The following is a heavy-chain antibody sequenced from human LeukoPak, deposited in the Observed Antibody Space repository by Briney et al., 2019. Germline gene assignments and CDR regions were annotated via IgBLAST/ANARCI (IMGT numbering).Heavy chain of an antibody. V-gene: IGHV4-34*01. J-gene: IGHJ5*02. Sequence: SETLSLTCAVYGGSFSGYYWSWIRQPPGKGLEWIGEINHSGSTNYNPSLKSRVTISVDTSKNQFSLKLSSVTAADTAVYYCASQLRFLEWPPRGGYDPWGQGTLVTVSS. D-gene: IGHD3-3*01. CDR3: ASQLRFLEWPPRGGYDP. CDR2: INHSGST. CDR1: GGSFSGYY.